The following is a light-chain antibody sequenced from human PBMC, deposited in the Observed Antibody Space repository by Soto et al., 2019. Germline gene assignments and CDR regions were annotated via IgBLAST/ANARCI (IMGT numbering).Light chain of an antibody. V-gene: IGKV1-5*01. Sequence: DIQMTQSPSTLSASVGDRVTITCRASQSISSWLAWYQQTPGKAPKVLIFDASSLVSGVPSRFSGSGSGTEFTLTISSLQPADFGTYYCQQYNSYPLTFGGGTKVEI. CDR2: DAS. J-gene: IGKJ4*01. CDR3: QQYNSYPLT. CDR1: QSISSW.